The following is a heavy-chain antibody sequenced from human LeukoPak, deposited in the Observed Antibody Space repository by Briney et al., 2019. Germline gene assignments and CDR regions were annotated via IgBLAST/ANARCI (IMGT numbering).Heavy chain of an antibody. CDR3: ARASGPGGYVKWFDP. D-gene: IGHD6-13*01. CDR2: IYYSGST. Sequence: SETLSLTCTVSVGSLSSYYWSWIRHPPGKGLECIGYIYYSGSTNYNPSLKSRVTISVDTSKNQFSLKLSSVTAADTAVYYCARASGPGGYVKWFDPWGQGTLVTVSS. CDR1: VGSLSSYY. V-gene: IGHV4-59*01. J-gene: IGHJ5*02.